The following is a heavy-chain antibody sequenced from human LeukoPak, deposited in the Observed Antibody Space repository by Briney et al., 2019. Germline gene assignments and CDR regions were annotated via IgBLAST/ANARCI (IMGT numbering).Heavy chain of an antibody. V-gene: IGHV4-30-2*01. CDR1: GGSISSGGYS. D-gene: IGHD1-26*01. J-gene: IGHJ6*02. Sequence: SQTLSLTCAVSGGSISSGGYSWSWIRQPPGKGLEWIGYIYHSGSTHYNPSLKSRVTISVDRSKNQFSLKLSSVTAADTAVYYCARGRWAKSRRYYGMDVWGQGTTVTVSS. CDR3: ARGRWAKSRRYYGMDV. CDR2: IYHSGST.